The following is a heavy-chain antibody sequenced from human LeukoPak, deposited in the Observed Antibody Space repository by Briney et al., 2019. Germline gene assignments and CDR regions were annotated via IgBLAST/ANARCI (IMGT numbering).Heavy chain of an antibody. Sequence: GGSLRLSCAASGFTFSSYWMSWVRQAPGKGLEWVANIKPDGSEKYSVDSVKGRFTISRDNAKNSLYLQMNSLRVEDTAFYYCARDLAYSRLDYWGQGMLVTVSS. V-gene: IGHV3-7*01. CDR3: ARDLAYSRLDY. CDR2: IKPDGSEK. CDR1: GFTFSSYW. D-gene: IGHD5-18*01. J-gene: IGHJ4*02.